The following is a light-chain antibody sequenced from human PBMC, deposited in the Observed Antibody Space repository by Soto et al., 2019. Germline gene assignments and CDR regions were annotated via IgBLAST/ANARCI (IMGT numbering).Light chain of an antibody. CDR1: QTISNSY. V-gene: IGKV3-20*01. CDR2: GAS. CDR3: QRYDRIPHFT. J-gene: IGKJ3*01. Sequence: EVVLTQSPGTLSLSPGERATLSCRASQTISNSYLAWYQQKPGQAPRLLIYGASSRAIGIPDRFSGSGSGTDFSLTISRLEPEDFAMYYCQRYDRIPHFTFRPGTKVDIK.